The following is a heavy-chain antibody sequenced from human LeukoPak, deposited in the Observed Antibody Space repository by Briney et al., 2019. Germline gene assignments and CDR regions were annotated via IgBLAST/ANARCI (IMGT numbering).Heavy chain of an antibody. V-gene: IGHV4-61*08. CDR1: GGSISSGGYY. J-gene: IGHJ3*02. CDR2: INHSGST. CDR3: ASSGYYFFAFDI. Sequence: SQTLSLTCTVSGGSISSGGYYWSWIRQPPGKGLEWIGEINHSGSTNYNPSLKSRVTISADTSENQFSLKLSSVTAADTAVYYCASSGYYFFAFDIWGQGTVVTVSS. D-gene: IGHD3-22*01.